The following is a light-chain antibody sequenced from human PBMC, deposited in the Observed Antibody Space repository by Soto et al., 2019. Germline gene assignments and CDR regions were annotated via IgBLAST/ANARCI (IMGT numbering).Light chain of an antibody. CDR2: GAS. CDR1: QSVSNNY. V-gene: IGKV3-20*01. Sequence: EIVLTQSPGTLSLSPVERATLSCMASQSVSNNYLAWYQQKPGQAPRLLIYGASNRATGIPDRFSGSGSGTDFTLTISRLEPEDFAVYYCQQYGSSPLTFGGGTKVDI. J-gene: IGKJ4*01. CDR3: QQYGSSPLT.